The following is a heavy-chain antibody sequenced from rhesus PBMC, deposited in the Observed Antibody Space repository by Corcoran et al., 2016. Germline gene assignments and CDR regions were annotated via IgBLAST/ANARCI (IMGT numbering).Heavy chain of an antibody. J-gene: IGHJ4*01. CDR3: ARVTYTGASYYADYFDY. D-gene: IGHD3-16*01. Sequence: QVQLQESGPGLVKPSETLSLTCAVPGYSITSHSWSWIRQSPGQGLEWIGYVYGRSGSAYYNPSLTSRVTISADTSKNQFSLKLNSVTATDTALYYCARVTYTGASYYADYFDYWGQGILVTVSS. V-gene: IGHV4-147*01. CDR1: GYSITSHS. CDR2: VYGRSGSA.